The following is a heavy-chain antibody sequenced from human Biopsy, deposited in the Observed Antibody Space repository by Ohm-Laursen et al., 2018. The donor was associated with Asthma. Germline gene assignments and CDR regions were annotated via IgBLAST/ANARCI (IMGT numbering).Heavy chain of an antibody. CDR3: ARTFRVWSPYHAEHYQL. Sequence: SLRLSCTASGFKFDEYTMHWVRQAPGKGLEWVSGISWNSATIGYADSVEGRFTISRDNAKNLLFLQMNSLRAEDAAVYYCARTFRVWSPYHAEHYQLWGQGTLVTVSS. CDR2: ISWNSATI. D-gene: IGHD3-16*01. J-gene: IGHJ1*01. CDR1: GFKFDEYT. V-gene: IGHV3-9*01.